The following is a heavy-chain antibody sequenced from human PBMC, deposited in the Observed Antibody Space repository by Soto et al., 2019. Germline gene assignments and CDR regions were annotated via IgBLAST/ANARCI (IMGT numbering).Heavy chain of an antibody. CDR1: GGSFSGYY. V-gene: IGHV4-34*01. CDR2: INHSGST. Sequence: KSSETLSLTCAVYGGSFSGYYWSWIRQPPGKGLEWIGEINHSGSTNYNPSLKSRVTISVDTSRNQFSLKLSSVTAADTAVYYCARGPRYYYGSGSYSYYGMDVWGQGTTVTVSS. CDR3: ARGPRYYYGSGSYSYYGMDV. J-gene: IGHJ6*02. D-gene: IGHD3-10*01.